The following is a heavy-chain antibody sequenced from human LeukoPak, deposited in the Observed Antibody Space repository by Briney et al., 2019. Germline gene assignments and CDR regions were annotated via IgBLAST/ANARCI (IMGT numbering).Heavy chain of an antibody. V-gene: IGHV4-4*02. CDR1: GGSISSSTW. J-gene: IGHJ4*02. CDR2: IFHAGFT. Sequence: PSGTLSLTCAVSGGSISSSTWWTWVRHIPGKGLEWIGEIFHAGFTNYNPSLKSRVTISVDTSKNQFSLKLSSVTAADTAVYYCAREEHYDFWSGYPDYWGQGTLVTVSS. D-gene: IGHD3-3*01. CDR3: AREEHYDFWSGYPDY.